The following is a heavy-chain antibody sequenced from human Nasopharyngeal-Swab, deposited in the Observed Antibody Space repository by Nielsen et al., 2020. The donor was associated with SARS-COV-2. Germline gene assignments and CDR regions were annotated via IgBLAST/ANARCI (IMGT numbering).Heavy chain of an antibody. D-gene: IGHD3-10*01. Sequence: GESLKISCTASGFTFGDYAMSWFRQAPGKGLEWVVFIRSKAYGGTTEYAASVKGRFTISRDDSKSIAYLQMNSLKTEDTAVYYCTRDRPSYGSGSGTNYYYYGMDVWGQGTTVTVSS. CDR2: IRSKAYGGTT. J-gene: IGHJ6*02. CDR3: TRDRPSYGSGSGTNYYYYGMDV. CDR1: GFTFGDYA. V-gene: IGHV3-49*03.